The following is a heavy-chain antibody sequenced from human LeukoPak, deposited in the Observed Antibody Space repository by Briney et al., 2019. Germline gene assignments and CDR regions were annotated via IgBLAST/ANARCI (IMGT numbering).Heavy chain of an antibody. V-gene: IGHV3-21*01. J-gene: IGHJ5*02. Sequence: GGSLRLSCAASGFTFSSYSMNWVRQAPGKGLEWVSSISSSSSYIYYADSVKGRFTISRDNAKNSLYLQMNSLRAEDTAVYYCARDSDYYDSSGYYLNWFDPRGQGTLVTVSS. CDR3: ARDSDYYDSSGYYLNWFDP. D-gene: IGHD3-22*01. CDR1: GFTFSSYS. CDR2: ISSSSSYI.